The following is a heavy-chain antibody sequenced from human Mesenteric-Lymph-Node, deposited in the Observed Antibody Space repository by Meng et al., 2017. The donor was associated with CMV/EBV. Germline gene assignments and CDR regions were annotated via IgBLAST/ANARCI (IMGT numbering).Heavy chain of an antibody. CDR2: IQHGGYNK. D-gene: IGHD2-2*02. J-gene: IGHJ3*02. V-gene: IGHV3-30*02. CDR3: ATYCSSTSCYISDAFDI. Sequence: GGSLRFSCAASGFSFSSYAMYWVRQAPGKRLEWVAFIQHGGYNKYLIDSVKGRFTISRDNTKNSLYLQMNSLRAEDTAVYYCATYCSSTSCYISDAFDIWGQGTMVTVSS. CDR1: GFSFSSYA.